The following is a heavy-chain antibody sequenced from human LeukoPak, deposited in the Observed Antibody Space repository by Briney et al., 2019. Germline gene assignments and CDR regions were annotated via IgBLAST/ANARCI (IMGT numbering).Heavy chain of an antibody. CDR2: MEYDGSKK. CDR1: RFSFGSYG. J-gene: IGHJ2*01. Sequence: PGRSLRLSCAASRFSFGSYGMHWVRQAPGKGLEWEAVMEYDGSKKYYADSVKGRFTISRDNSKNTLYLQMNSLRAEDTAVYYCARGIAAPGTGWYFDLWGRGTLVTVSS. CDR3: ARGIAAPGTGWYFDL. D-gene: IGHD6-13*01. V-gene: IGHV3-33*01.